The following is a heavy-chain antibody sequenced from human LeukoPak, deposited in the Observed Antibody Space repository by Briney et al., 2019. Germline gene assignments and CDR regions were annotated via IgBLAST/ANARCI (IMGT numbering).Heavy chain of an antibody. Sequence: SETLSLTCTVSSGSISSSNYYWGWIRQPPGKGLEWIGSIYYGGSTYYNPSLKSRVTISVDTSKNQFSLKLTSVTAADTAVYLGGSVAFYYYTDGWGKDPTVTVSS. D-gene: IGHD3-16*01. CDR2: IYYGGST. CDR3: GSVAFYYYTDG. CDR1: SGSISSSNYY. V-gene: IGHV4-39*01. J-gene: IGHJ6*03.